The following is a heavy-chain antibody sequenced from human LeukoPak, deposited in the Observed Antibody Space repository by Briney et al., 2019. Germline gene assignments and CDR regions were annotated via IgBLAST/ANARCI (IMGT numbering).Heavy chain of an antibody. V-gene: IGHV3-30*02. CDR1: GFTFSSYG. CDR3: AKVGCSSTSCPNTFDY. D-gene: IGHD2-2*01. J-gene: IGHJ4*02. Sequence: HPGGSLRLSCAASGFTFSSYGMHWVRQAPGKGLEWVAFIRYDGSNKYYADSVKGRFTISRDNSKNTLYLQMNSLRAEGTAVYYCAKVGCSSTSCPNTFDYWGQGTLVTVSS. CDR2: IRYDGSNK.